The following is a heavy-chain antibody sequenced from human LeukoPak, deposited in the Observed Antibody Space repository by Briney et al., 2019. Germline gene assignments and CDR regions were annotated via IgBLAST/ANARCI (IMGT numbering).Heavy chain of an antibody. Sequence: SVKVSCKASGFTFTSSAMQWVRQARGQRLEWIGWIVVGSGNTNYAQKFQERVTITRDMSTSTAYTELSSLRSEDTAVYYCAADNYDILTGYGALDYWGQGTLVTVSS. J-gene: IGHJ4*02. D-gene: IGHD3-9*01. CDR3: AADNYDILTGYGALDY. CDR2: IVVGSGNT. CDR1: GFTFTSSA. V-gene: IGHV1-58*02.